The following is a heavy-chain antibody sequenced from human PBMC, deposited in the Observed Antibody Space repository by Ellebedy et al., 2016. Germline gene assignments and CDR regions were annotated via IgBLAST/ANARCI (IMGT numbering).Heavy chain of an antibody. CDR1: GYTFTNHD. D-gene: IGHD6-19*01. J-gene: IGHJ4*02. Sequence: ASVKVSXXASGYTFTNHDIDWVRQAAGQGLEWMGWVTPSTGNTGCAQKFQGRVTMTRDTSTSTVYMELSSLRSEDTAVYSCARDLAGTTYSSGLFDYWGQGTLVTVSS. V-gene: IGHV1-8*01. CDR3: ARDLAGTTYSSGLFDY. CDR2: VTPSTGNT.